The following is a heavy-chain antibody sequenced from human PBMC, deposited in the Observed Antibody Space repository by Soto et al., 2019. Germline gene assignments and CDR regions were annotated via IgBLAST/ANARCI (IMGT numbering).Heavy chain of an antibody. CDR3: GRAPPSLRFLDWLYSWFDP. Sequence: QVQLVQSGAEVKKPGASVKVSCKASGYTFTSYGISWVRQAPGQGLEWMGWISAYNGNTNYAQKLQGRVTMTTDTSTSTAYMALSSLRSDDTAVYYCGRAPPSLRFLDWLYSWFDPWGQGTLVTVSS. J-gene: IGHJ5*02. V-gene: IGHV1-18*01. CDR1: GYTFTSYG. D-gene: IGHD3-3*01. CDR2: ISAYNGNT.